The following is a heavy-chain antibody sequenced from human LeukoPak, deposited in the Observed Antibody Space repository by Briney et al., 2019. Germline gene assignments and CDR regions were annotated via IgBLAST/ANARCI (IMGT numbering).Heavy chain of an antibody. CDR3: ARDQVGDIFTCTSYFDY. CDR1: GFTFSSYG. J-gene: IGHJ4*02. V-gene: IGHV3-33*01. D-gene: IGHD3-9*01. CDR2: IWYHGSNK. Sequence: PGRSLRLSCAASGFTFSSYGMHWVRQAPGKGLEWVAAIWYHGSNKYYADSVKGRFTISRDNSKNTLYLQLNSLRAEATAVSYCARDQVGDIFTCTSYFDYCGQGTLVTVSS.